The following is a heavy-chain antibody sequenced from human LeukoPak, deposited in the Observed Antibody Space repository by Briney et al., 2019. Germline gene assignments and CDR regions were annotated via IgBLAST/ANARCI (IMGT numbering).Heavy chain of an antibody. V-gene: IGHV4-34*12. Sequence: SETLSLTCAIYSESFSSYYWGWIRQPPGRGLEWIGEIIHSGSTNYNPSLKSRLTISVDTPKNQFSLKLSSVTAADTAVYYCARSGRGYTYGYGLHYYYYMDVWGKGTTVTVSS. CDR2: IIHSGST. D-gene: IGHD5-18*01. CDR3: ARSGRGYTYGYGLHYYYYMDV. J-gene: IGHJ6*03. CDR1: SESFSSYY.